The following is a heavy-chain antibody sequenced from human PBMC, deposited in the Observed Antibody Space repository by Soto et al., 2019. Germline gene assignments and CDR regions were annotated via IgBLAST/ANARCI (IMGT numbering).Heavy chain of an antibody. CDR3: ARDWKSAIAAGLDY. V-gene: IGHV1-18*01. J-gene: IGHJ4*02. D-gene: IGHD6-25*01. Sequence: VKVSCKASGYTFPSCGISWVRQAPGQGLEWMGWISAYNGNTNYAQKVQGRVTMTTDTSTNTAYMELRSLRSDDTAVYYCARDWKSAIAAGLDYWGQGTLVTVSS. CDR2: ISAYNGNT. CDR1: GYTFPSCG.